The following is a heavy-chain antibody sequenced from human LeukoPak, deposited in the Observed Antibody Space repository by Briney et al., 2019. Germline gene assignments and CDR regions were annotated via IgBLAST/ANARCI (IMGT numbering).Heavy chain of an antibody. V-gene: IGHV3-30-3*01. CDR1: GFTFSSYA. Sequence: GGSLRLSCAASGFTFSSYAMHWVRQAPGKGLEWVAVISYDGSNKYYADSVKGRFTISRDNSKNTLYLQMNSLRAEDTAVYYCARGGYGGSWFYYYYGMDVWGQGTTVTVSS. J-gene: IGHJ6*02. CDR3: ARGGYGGSWFYYYYGMDV. D-gene: IGHD6-13*01. CDR2: ISYDGSNK.